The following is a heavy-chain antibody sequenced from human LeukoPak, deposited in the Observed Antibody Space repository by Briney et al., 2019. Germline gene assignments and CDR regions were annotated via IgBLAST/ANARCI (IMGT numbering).Heavy chain of an antibody. V-gene: IGHV3-48*03. Sequence: GGSLRLSCAASGFTFSSYEMNWVRQAPGKGLEWVSYISSSGSTIYYADSVKGRFTISRGNAKNSLYLQMNSLRAEDTAVYYCASVTYYYDSSGYYHFDYWGQGTLVTVSS. D-gene: IGHD3-22*01. CDR2: ISSSGSTI. CDR3: ASVTYYYDSSGYYHFDY. CDR1: GFTFSSYE. J-gene: IGHJ4*02.